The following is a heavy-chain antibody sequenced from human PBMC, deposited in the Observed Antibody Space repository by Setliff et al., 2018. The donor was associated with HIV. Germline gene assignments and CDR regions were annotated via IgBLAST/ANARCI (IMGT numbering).Heavy chain of an antibody. CDR1: GGSFSSYY. V-gene: IGHV4-4*07. D-gene: IGHD3-10*01. J-gene: IGHJ5*02. Sequence: ASETLSLTCTISGGSFSSYYWSWIRQPAGRGLGWIGRIYSSGTTNYNPSLKSRVTMSVDTSKNQFSLKLTSVTAADTAVYYCARDRHSSGLGSYGPWGPGTLVTVSS. CDR2: IYSSGTT. CDR3: ARDRHSSGLGSYGP.